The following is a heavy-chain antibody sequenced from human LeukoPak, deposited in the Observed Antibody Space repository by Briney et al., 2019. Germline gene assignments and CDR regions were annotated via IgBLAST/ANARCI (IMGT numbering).Heavy chain of an antibody. V-gene: IGHV4-39*01. CDR2: IYYTGTT. D-gene: IGHD2-15*01. J-gene: IGHJ5*02. Sequence: SETLSLTCTVSGGSISSNSYYWGWIRQPPGKGLEWIGSIYYTGTTYYNPSLQSRVTISVDTSKSRFSLRLSSVTAADTAVYYCATPPIGYCSGGSCETWGQGTLVTVSS. CDR3: ATPPIGYCSGGSCET. CDR1: GGSISSNSYY.